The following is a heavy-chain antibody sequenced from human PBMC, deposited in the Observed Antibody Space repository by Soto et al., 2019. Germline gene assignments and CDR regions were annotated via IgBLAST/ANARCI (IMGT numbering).Heavy chain of an antibody. D-gene: IGHD3-22*01. CDR3: VRATYFSDSSGYTRCLDY. Sequence: GGSLRLSWAGSGFTLSDHYIDWVRQAPGKGMEWVGRSRDKAQGYSTAYAASVKGRFTTTRDESKNSAYLQMNSLKTEDTAVYYCVRATYFSDSSGYTRCLDYWGQGTLVTVSS. V-gene: IGHV3-72*01. CDR1: GFTLSDHY. CDR2: SRDKAQGYST. J-gene: IGHJ4*02.